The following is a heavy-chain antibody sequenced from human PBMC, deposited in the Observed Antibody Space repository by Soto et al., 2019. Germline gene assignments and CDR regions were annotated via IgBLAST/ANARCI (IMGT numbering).Heavy chain of an antibody. CDR3: ARISVRGYCSSTSWPGWFDP. D-gene: IGHD2-2*01. CDR1: GFSLSNARMG. V-gene: IGHV2-26*01. CDR2: IFSNDEK. Sequence: GNPRETLTLTCIVSGFSLSNARMGVSWIRQPPGKALEWLAHIFSNDEKSYSTSLKSRLTISKDTSKSQVVLTMTNMDPVDTATYYCARISVRGYCSSTSWPGWFDPWGQGTLVTVSS. J-gene: IGHJ5*02.